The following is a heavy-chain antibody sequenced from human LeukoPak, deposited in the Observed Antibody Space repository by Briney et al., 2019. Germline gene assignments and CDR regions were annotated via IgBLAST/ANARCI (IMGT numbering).Heavy chain of an antibody. CDR1: GYSISSGYY. CDR2: IYHSGST. V-gene: IGHV4-38-2*02. Sequence: ETLSLTCTVSGYSISSGYYWGWIRQPPGKGLEWIGSIYHSGSTYYNPSLKSRVTISVDTSKNQFSLKLSSVTAADTAVYYCARQYNWNDEGFDPWGQGTLVTVSS. D-gene: IGHD1-20*01. CDR3: ARQYNWNDEGFDP. J-gene: IGHJ5*02.